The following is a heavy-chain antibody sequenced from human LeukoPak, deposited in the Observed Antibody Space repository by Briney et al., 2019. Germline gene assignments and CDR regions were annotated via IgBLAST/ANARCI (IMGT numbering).Heavy chain of an antibody. CDR3: ARLLTGYSYGYFDY. CDR1: GGSISSYY. CDR2: IYTSGST. V-gene: IGHV4-4*07. D-gene: IGHD5-18*01. J-gene: IGHJ4*02. Sequence: SETLSLTCTVSGGSISSYYWSWIRQPAGKGLEWIGRIYTSGSTNYNPSLKSRVTISVDTSKNQFSLKLSSVTAADTAVYYCARLLTGYSYGYFDYWGQGTLVTVSS.